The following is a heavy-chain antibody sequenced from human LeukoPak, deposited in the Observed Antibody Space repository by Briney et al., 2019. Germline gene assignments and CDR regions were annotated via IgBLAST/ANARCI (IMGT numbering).Heavy chain of an antibody. D-gene: IGHD3/OR15-3a*01. J-gene: IGHJ4*02. Sequence: GGSLRLSCAASGFTLSSYAMSWVRQAPGKGLEWVSAISGSGGSTYYADSVKGRFTISRDNSKNTLYLQMNSLRAEDTAVYYCAKEPSVEDWYVAGYYFDYWGQGTLVTVSS. CDR3: AKEPSVEDWYVAGYYFDY. CDR1: GFTLSSYA. V-gene: IGHV3-23*01. CDR2: ISGSGGST.